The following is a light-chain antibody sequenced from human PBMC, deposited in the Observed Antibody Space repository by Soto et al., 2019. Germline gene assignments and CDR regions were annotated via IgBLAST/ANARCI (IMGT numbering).Light chain of an antibody. J-gene: IGKJ3*01. V-gene: IGKV3D-15*01. CDR2: GAS. Sequence: EIVLTQSPGTLSVSPGERATLSCRASQSVSWPYLAWYQQKPGQAPRLLIYGASSRATGIPDRFSGSGSGTEFTLTISSLQSEDFAVYYCQQYNNWPTFGPGTKVDIK. CDR3: QQYNNWPT. CDR1: QSVSWPY.